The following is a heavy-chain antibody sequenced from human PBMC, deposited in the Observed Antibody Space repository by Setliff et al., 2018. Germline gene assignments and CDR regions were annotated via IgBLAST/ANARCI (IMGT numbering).Heavy chain of an antibody. Sequence: ASVKVSCKASGYTFTSYYMHWVRQAPGQGLEWMGIINPSGGSTSYAQKFQGRVTVTRDTSTSTVYMELSSLRSEDTAVYYCARGGYYYDSSGPSPDHFDYWGQGTLVTVSS. J-gene: IGHJ4*02. CDR2: INPSGGST. CDR3: ARGGYYYDSSGPSPDHFDY. CDR1: GYTFTSYY. V-gene: IGHV1-46*01. D-gene: IGHD3-22*01.